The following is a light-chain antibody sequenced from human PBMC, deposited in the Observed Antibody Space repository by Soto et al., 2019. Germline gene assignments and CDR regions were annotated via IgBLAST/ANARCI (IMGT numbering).Light chain of an antibody. J-gene: IGKJ2*01. CDR1: QGIRND. CDR3: LQHHTYPFT. Sequence: DIQMTQSPSSLSASVGDRVTITCRASQGIRNDVGWYQQKPGKAPKRLIYAASSLEGGVPSRFGGSGSGTEFTLTIISLQPEDFATYYCLQHHTYPFTLGQGTKLDIK. V-gene: IGKV1-17*01. CDR2: AAS.